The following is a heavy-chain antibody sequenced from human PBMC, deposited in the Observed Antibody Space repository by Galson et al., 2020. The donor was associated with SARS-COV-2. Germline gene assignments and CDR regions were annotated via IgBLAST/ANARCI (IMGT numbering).Heavy chain of an antibody. CDR3: AKDTVTKSYYYYYMDV. V-gene: IGHV3-33*06. J-gene: IGHJ6*03. CDR1: GFTFSNYG. Sequence: GGSLRLSCAASGFTFSNYGMHWVRQAPGKGLEWVAVIWYDGTNKYYADSVKGRFTISRDNSKNTLYLQMNSLRAEDTAVYYCAKDTVTKSYYYYYMDVWGKGTTVTFSS. CDR2: IWYDGTNK. D-gene: IGHD4-4*01.